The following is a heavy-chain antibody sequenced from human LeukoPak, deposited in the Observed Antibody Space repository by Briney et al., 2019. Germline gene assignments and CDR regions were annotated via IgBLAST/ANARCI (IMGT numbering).Heavy chain of an antibody. CDR1: GFTFSTYW. Sequence: GGSLRLSCAASGFTFSTYWMHWVRQAPGKGLVWVSRIKSDGSSAAYADSVKGRFTISRDNAKSTLYLQMNSLRTEDTAVYYCARELASGSWGQGTLVTVSS. J-gene: IGHJ5*02. CDR2: IKSDGSSA. V-gene: IGHV3-74*01. CDR3: ARELASGS. D-gene: IGHD5-12*01.